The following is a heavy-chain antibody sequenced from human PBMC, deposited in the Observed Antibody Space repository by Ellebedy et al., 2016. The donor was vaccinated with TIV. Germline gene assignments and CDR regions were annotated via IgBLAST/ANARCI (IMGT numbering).Heavy chain of an antibody. V-gene: IGHV3-48*04. J-gene: IGHJ4*02. CDR1: GFTFSSYS. CDR2: ISSSSSTI. D-gene: IGHD3-22*01. CDR3: ARPGDSSGYTTDY. Sequence: GESLKISCAASGFTFSSYSMNWVRQAPGKGLEWASYISSSSSTIYYADSVKGRFTISRDNAKNSLYLQMNSLRAEDTAVYYCARPGDSSGYTTDYWGQGTLVTVSS.